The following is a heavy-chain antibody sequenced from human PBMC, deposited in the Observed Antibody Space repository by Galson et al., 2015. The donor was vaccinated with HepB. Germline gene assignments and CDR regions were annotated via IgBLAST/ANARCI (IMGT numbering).Heavy chain of an antibody. J-gene: IGHJ5*02. CDR2: IWYDGSNK. V-gene: IGHV3-33*01. CDR1: GFTFSSYG. Sequence: SLRLSCAASGFTFSSYGMHWVRQAPGKGLEWVAVIWYDGSNKYYADSVKGRFTTSRDNSKNTLYLQMNSLRAEDTAVYYCAREKGTMVRGDKYNWFDPWGQGTLVTVSS. D-gene: IGHD3-10*01. CDR3: AREKGTMVRGDKYNWFDP.